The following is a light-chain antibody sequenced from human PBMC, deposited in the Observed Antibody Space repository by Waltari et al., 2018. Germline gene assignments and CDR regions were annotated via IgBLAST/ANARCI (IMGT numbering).Light chain of an antibody. Sequence: DIQVTQSPSTLSASVGDRVTITCRASQSISSSLAWYQQKPGKAPKLLIYKASSLESGVPSRFSGSGSGTEFTLTISSLQPDDFATYYCQQYNSLWTFGQGTKVEIK. CDR1: QSISSS. J-gene: IGKJ1*01. V-gene: IGKV1-5*03. CDR3: QQYNSLWT. CDR2: KAS.